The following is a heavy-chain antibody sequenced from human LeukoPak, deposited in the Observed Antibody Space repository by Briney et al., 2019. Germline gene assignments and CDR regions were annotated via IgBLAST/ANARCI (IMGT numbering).Heavy chain of an antibody. D-gene: IGHD3-16*01. CDR3: AKVPYRGGVTSFDY. CDR2: ISGSGGST. Sequence: GGSLRLSCAASGFTFSSYAMSWVRQAPGKGLEWVSAISGSGGSTYYADSVKGRSTISRDNSKNTLYLQMNSLRAEDTAVYYCAKVPYRGGVTSFDYWGQGTLVTVSS. CDR1: GFTFSSYA. V-gene: IGHV3-23*01. J-gene: IGHJ4*02.